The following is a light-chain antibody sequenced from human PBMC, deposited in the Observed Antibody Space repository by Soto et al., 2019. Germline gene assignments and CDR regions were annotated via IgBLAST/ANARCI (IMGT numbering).Light chain of an antibody. CDR1: QSVSNNY. CDR3: QQYGSSRRT. CDR2: GAS. J-gene: IGKJ1*01. V-gene: IGKV3-20*01. Sequence: EVVLTQSPGTLSLSPGERATLFCRASQSVSNNYLAWYQQKPGQSPRLLIYGASSRATGIPDRFSGSGSGTDFSLTISRLEPEDFGVYYCQQYGSSRRTFGQGTKVEIK.